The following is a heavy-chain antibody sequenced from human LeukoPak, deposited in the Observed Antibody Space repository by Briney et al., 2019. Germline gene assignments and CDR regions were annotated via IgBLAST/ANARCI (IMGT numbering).Heavy chain of an antibody. Sequence: TSETLSLTCTLSGGSISTYYWSWIRQPPGKGLEWIGYIYHSGSTNYNPSLKSRVTISVDTSKNQLSLKLSSVTAADTAVYYCARGGGYASPIGYWGQGALVTVSS. V-gene: IGHV4-59*01. D-gene: IGHD5-12*01. CDR2: IYHSGST. J-gene: IGHJ4*02. CDR3: ARGGGYASPIGY. CDR1: GGSISTYY.